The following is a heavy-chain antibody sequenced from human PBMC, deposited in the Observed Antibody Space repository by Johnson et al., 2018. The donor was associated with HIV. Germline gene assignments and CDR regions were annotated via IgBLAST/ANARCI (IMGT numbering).Heavy chain of an antibody. CDR2: ISYDGSNK. J-gene: IGHJ3*02. CDR1: GFTFSSYA. Sequence: QVQLVESGGGVVQPGRSLRLSCAASGFTFSSYAMHWVRQAPGKGLEWVAVISYDGSNKYYADSVKGRFTISRDNSKNTLYLQMNSLRAEDTAVYYCASLQTYYYDSSGYKDAFDIGGQGTMVTVSS. V-gene: IGHV3-30*04. CDR3: ASLQTYYYDSSGYKDAFDI. D-gene: IGHD3-22*01.